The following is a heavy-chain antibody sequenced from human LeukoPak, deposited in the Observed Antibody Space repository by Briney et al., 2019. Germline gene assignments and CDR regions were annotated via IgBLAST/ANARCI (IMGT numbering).Heavy chain of an antibody. CDR1: GYTFTFYY. J-gene: IGHJ4*02. CDR2: INPGGGST. V-gene: IGHV1-46*01. Sequence: ASVKVSCKASGYTFTFYYMHWVRQAPGHGLEWMGIINPGGGSTSYAQKFQGRVTMTRDTSTSTVYMELSSLRSEDTAVYYCARDLGYCSATSCHALYYFDYWGQGTLVTVSS. CDR3: ARDLGYCSATSCHALYYFDY. D-gene: IGHD2-2*01.